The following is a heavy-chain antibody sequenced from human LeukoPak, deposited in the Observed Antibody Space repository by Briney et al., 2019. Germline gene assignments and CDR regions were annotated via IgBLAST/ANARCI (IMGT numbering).Heavy chain of an antibody. CDR1: GGSFSGYY. J-gene: IGHJ6*03. CDR2: INHSGST. CDR3: ARTARGYDFWSGYYSPYYYYMDV. Sequence: SETLSLTCAVYGGSFSGYYWSWIRQPPGKGLEWIREINHSGSTNYNPSLKSRVTISVDTSKNQFSLKLSSVTAADTAVYYCARTARGYDFWSGYYSPYYYYMDVWGKGTTVTVSS. D-gene: IGHD3-3*01. V-gene: IGHV4-34*01.